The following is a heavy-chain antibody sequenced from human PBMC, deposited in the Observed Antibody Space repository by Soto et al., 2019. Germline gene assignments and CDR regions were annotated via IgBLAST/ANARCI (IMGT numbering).Heavy chain of an antibody. Sequence: GASVKVSCKASGGTFSSYAISWVRQAPGQGLEWMGGIIPIFGTANYAQKFQGRVTITADESTSTAYMELSSLRSEDTAVYYCARVGYYYDSSGYRPFDYWGQGTLVTVSS. CDR3: ARVGYYYDSSGYRPFDY. CDR1: GGTFSSYA. CDR2: IIPIFGTA. V-gene: IGHV1-69*13. D-gene: IGHD3-22*01. J-gene: IGHJ4*02.